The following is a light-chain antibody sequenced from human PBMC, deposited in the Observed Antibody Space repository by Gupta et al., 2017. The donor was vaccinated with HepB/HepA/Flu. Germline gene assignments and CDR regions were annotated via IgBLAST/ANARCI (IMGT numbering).Light chain of an antibody. CDR1: QSFSSNH. V-gene: IGKV3-20*01. CDR3: QTHVSSPWP. CDR2: GGS. J-gene: IGKJ1*01. Sequence: VLTTSPGTLSLSPGEEATLSCRASQSFSSNHLAWYQQKPGQPPRLIIYGGSLRATGIPFRFSGSGSGTHFTLTISGREPEGFGMYYGQTHVSSPWPFGQRTKVEI.